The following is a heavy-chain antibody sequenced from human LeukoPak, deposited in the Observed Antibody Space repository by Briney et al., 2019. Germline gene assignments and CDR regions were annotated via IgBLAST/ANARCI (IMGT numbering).Heavy chain of an antibody. D-gene: IGHD3-22*01. J-gene: IGHJ3*02. Sequence: SETLSLTCTVSGGSISSYYWSWIRQPPGKGLEWIGYIYYSGSTNYNPSLKSRVTISVDTSKNQFSLKLGSVTAADTALFYCARAGHWGSYHPDSSGYPDAFDIWGQGTMVTVSS. CDR2: IYYSGST. CDR3: ARAGHWGSYHPDSSGYPDAFDI. CDR1: GGSISSYY. V-gene: IGHV4-59*12.